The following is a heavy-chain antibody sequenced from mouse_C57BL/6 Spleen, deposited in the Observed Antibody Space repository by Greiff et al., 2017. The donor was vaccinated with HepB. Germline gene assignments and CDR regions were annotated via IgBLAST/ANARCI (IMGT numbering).Heavy chain of an antibody. CDR1: GFTFSSYA. D-gene: IGHD1-1*01. CDR3: ARDNYGSSYPDY. J-gene: IGHJ2*01. CDR2: ISDGGSYT. V-gene: IGHV5-4*01. Sequence: EVKVVESGGGLVKPGGSLKLSCAASGFTFSSYAMSWVRQTPEKRLEWVATISDGGSYTYYPDNVKGRFTISRDNAKNNLYLQMSHLKSEDTAMYYCARDNYGSSYPDYWGQGTTLTVSS.